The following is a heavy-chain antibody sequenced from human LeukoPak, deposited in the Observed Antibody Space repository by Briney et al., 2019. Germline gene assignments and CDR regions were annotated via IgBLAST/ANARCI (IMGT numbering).Heavy chain of an antibody. V-gene: IGHV4-59*12. CDR1: GGSISSYY. CDR2: IYYSGTT. Sequence: PSETLSLTCTVSGGSISSYYWSWIRQPPGKGLEWIGYIYYSGTTNYNPSLKSRVTISVDTSKNQFSLKLSSVTAADTAVYYCARRLGQQLVPGNNWFDPWGQGTLVTVSS. D-gene: IGHD6-13*01. J-gene: IGHJ5*02. CDR3: ARRLGQQLVPGNNWFDP.